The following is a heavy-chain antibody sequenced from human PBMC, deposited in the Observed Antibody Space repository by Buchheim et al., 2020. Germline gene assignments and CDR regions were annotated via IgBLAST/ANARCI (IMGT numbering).Heavy chain of an antibody. D-gene: IGHD2-15*01. CDR2: ISGSGGST. CDR3: AKGQPLGYCSGGACPYYFDS. J-gene: IGHJ4*02. CDR1: GFTFSSYA. V-gene: IGHV3-23*01. Sequence: EVQLLESGGGLVQPGGSLRLSCAASGFTFSSYAMSWVRQAPGKGLEWVSGISGSGGSTYYAPSVKGRFTISRDNSKNTLYLHMSTLGAEDTAVYYCAKGQPLGYCSGGACPYYFDSWGQGTL.